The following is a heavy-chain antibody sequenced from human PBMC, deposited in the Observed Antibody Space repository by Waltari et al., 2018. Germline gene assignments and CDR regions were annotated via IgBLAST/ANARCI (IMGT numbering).Heavy chain of an antibody. CDR3: ARDVAGYYYFDL. V-gene: IGHV3-53*01. CDR2: INSGGDT. J-gene: IGHJ2*01. Sequence: EVQLVESGGGLIQPGGSLRLSCAASGFTVSTYYMSWARQAPGKGLEWVSVINSGGDTHYADSVKGRFTISRDNSKNTIYLQLNTLRAEDTALYYCARDVAGYYYFDLWGRGTLVTV. CDR1: GFTVSTYY.